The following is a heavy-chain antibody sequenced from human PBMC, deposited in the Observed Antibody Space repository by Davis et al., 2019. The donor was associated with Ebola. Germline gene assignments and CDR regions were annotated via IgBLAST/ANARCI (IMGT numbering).Heavy chain of an antibody. CDR3: ATGASTTGISYYYGMDV. V-gene: IGHV1-69*13. CDR1: GYTFTNYD. D-gene: IGHD1-1*01. CDR2: IIPIFGTA. J-gene: IGHJ6*02. Sequence: SVKVSCKTSGYTFTNYDINWVRQAPGQGLEWMGGIIPIFGTANYAQKFQGRVTITADESTSTAYMELSSLRSEDTAVYYCATGASTTGISYYYGMDVWGQGTTVTVSS.